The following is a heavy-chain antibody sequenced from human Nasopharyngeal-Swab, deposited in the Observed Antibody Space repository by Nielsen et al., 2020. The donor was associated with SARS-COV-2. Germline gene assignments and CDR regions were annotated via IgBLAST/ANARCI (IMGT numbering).Heavy chain of an antibody. Sequence: GGSLRLSCAASGFTFSSYGMHWVRQAPGKGLEWVAVIWYDGSNKYYADSVKGRFTISRDNSKNTLYLQMNNLRAEDTAVYYCARDRTVTTTVYFDYWGQGTLVTVSS. CDR2: IWYDGSNK. J-gene: IGHJ4*02. V-gene: IGHV3-33*01. CDR1: GFTFSSYG. CDR3: ARDRTVTTTVYFDY. D-gene: IGHD4-17*01.